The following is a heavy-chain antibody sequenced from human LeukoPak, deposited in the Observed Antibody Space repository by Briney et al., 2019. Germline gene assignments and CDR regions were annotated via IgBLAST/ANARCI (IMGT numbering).Heavy chain of an antibody. CDR3: ARGGLSDNIAVAASFDY. V-gene: IGHV4-34*01. CDR2: INHSGST. CDR1: GVSFSGYY. Sequence: PSETLSLTCAVYGVSFSGYYWSWIRQPPGKGLESIGEINHSGSTNYNPSLKSRVTISVDTSKNQFSLELSSVTAADTAVYYCARGGLSDNIAVAASFDYWGQGTLVTVSS. D-gene: IGHD6-19*01. J-gene: IGHJ4*02.